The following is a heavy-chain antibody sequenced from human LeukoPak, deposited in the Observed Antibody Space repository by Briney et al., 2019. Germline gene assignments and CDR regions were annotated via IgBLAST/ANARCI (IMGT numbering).Heavy chain of an antibody. V-gene: IGHV1-18*01. J-gene: IGHJ4*02. CDR1: GYTFTSYG. CDR3: ARSLYDSSGYYQIYFDY. D-gene: IGHD3-22*01. Sequence: ASVKVSCKASGYTFTSYGISWVRQAPGQGLEWMGWISAYNGNTNYAQKLQGRVTMTTDTSTSTAYMELRSLRSDDTAVYYCARSLYDSSGYYQIYFDYWGQGPLVTVSS. CDR2: ISAYNGNT.